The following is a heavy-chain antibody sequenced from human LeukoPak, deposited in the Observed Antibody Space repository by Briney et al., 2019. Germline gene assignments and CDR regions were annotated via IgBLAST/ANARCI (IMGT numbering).Heavy chain of an antibody. CDR3: ARVFTISSGWYRSFDY. CDR2: ISAYNGHT. CDR1: GYTFTSYG. V-gene: IGHV1-18*01. J-gene: IGHJ4*02. Sequence: ASVKVSCKASGYTFTSYGISWVRQAPGQGLEWMGWISAYNGHTNYAQKVQGRVTMTTDTSTSTAYMELRSLGSDDTAVYYCARVFTISSGWYRSFDYWGQGTLVTVSS. D-gene: IGHD6-19*01.